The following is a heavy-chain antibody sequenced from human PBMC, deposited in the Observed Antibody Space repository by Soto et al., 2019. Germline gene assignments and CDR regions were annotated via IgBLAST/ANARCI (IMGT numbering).Heavy chain of an antibody. J-gene: IGHJ6*02. CDR3: ARDAPVALHVPNSMDV. CDR2: IYYSGNT. D-gene: IGHD3-3*02. V-gene: IGHV4-31*03. CDR1: GSSISSGYY. Sequence: PSETLSLTCTVSGSSISSGYYWSWIRQHPGKGLEWIGYIYYSGNTYYNPSLKSRVSISLDTSKSQFSLKLDSVTAADTAVYYCARDAPVALHVPNSMDVWGQGTTVTVSS.